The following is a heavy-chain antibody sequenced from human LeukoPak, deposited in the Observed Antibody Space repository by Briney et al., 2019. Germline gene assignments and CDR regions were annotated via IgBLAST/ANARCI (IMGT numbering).Heavy chain of an antibody. CDR2: INAGNGNT. Sequence: ASVKVSCKASGYTFTSYAMHWVRQAPGQRLEWMGRINAGNGNTKYSQKFQGRVTITRDTSASTAYMELSSLRSEDTAVYYCAREGEQWLVYNWFDPWGQGTLVTVSS. V-gene: IGHV1-3*01. D-gene: IGHD6-19*01. CDR3: AREGEQWLVYNWFDP. CDR1: GYTFTSYA. J-gene: IGHJ5*02.